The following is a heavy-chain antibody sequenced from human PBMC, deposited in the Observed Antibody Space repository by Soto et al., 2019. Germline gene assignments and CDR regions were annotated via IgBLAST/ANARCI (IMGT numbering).Heavy chain of an antibody. V-gene: IGHV3-23*01. CDR2: ISGSGGST. D-gene: IGHD3-16*02. CDR1: GFTFSSYA. CDR3: AKDGAPNYDYIWGSYRPPYYYYYMDV. J-gene: IGHJ6*03. Sequence: GGSLRLSCAASGFTFSSYAMSWVRQAPGKGLEWVSAISGSGGSTYYADSVKGRFTISRDNSKNTLYLQMNSLRAEDTAVYYCAKDGAPNYDYIWGSYRPPYYYYYMDVWGKGTTVTVS.